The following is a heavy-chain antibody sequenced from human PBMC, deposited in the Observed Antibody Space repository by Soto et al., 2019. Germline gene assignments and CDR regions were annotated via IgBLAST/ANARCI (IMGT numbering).Heavy chain of an antibody. CDR1: GGSISSGDYY. CDR3: AKAWDY. CDR2: ISNSGNT. J-gene: IGHJ4*02. Sequence: QVQLQESGPGLVKPSQTLSLTCTVSGGSISSGDYYWSWIRQPPGKGLEWIGFISNSGNTYYNPSLKSRITTAADTSKNQFSLQLNSVTAADTAVYYCAKAWDYWGQGTLVTVSS. V-gene: IGHV4-30-4*01.